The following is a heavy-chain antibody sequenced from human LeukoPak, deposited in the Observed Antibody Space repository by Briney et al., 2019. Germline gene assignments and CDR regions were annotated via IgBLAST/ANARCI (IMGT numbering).Heavy chain of an antibody. V-gene: IGHV3-74*01. D-gene: IGHD3-10*01. CDR1: GFTFSSDW. Sequence: GGSLRLSCAAVGFTFSSDWMHWVRHAPGKGRVWVSRINSDGSSTRYAESVKGRFTISRDNPTNTLYLQMNSLRAEDTAVYYCARVGDYYGSGSYYYYMDVWGKGTPVTVSS. J-gene: IGHJ6*03. CDR2: INSDGSST. CDR3: ARVGDYYGSGSYYYYMDV.